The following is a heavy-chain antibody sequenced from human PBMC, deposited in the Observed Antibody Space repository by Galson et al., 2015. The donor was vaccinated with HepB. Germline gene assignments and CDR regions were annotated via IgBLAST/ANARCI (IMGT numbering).Heavy chain of an antibody. CDR3: ARDRRGGWFDP. J-gene: IGHJ5*02. D-gene: IGHD3-16*01. CDR1: GGTFSSYA. Sequence: SVKVSCKASGGTFSSYAISWVRQAPGQGLEWMGWISAYNGNTNYAQKLQGRVTMTTDTSTSTAYMELRSLRSDDTAVYYCARDRRGGWFDPWGQGTLVTVSS. V-gene: IGHV1-18*01. CDR2: ISAYNGNT.